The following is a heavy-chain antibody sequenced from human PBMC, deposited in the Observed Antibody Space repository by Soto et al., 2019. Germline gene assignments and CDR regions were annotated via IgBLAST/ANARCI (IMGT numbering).Heavy chain of an antibody. J-gene: IGHJ4*02. CDR1: GGSMNYYY. V-gene: IGHV4-59*01. CDR2: VYYSGTT. CDR3: ARAGRSWRYFFDS. D-gene: IGHD6-13*01. Sequence: QVLLQESGPGLVQPSETLSHTCTVSGGSMNYYYWSWIRQSPGKGLEWIGYVYYSGTTYYNPSLQSRVTISXDTSXXXXXXXXRSVTAADSAIYYCARAGRSWRYFFDSWGRGTLVTVSS.